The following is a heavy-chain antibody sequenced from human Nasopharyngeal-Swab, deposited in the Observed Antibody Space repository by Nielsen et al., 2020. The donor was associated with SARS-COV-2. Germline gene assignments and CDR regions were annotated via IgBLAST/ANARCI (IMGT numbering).Heavy chain of an antibody. J-gene: IGHJ6*02. CDR2: ISGAGGST. CDR1: GFTFDDYA. D-gene: IGHD6-13*01. Sequence: GESLKISCAASGFTFDDYAMHWVRQAPGKGLEWVSLISGAGGSTYYADSVKGRFTISRDNSKNSLYLQMNSLRTEDTALYYCAKDISQTGAAAGPYYYGMDVWGQGTTVTVSS. CDR3: AKDISQTGAAAGPYYYGMDV. V-gene: IGHV3-43*02.